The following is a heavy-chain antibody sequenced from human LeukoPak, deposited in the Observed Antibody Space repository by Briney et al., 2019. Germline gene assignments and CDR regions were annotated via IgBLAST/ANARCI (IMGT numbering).Heavy chain of an antibody. CDR1: GGTFSSYA. CDR2: IIPILGIA. Sequence: SVKVSCKASGGTFSSYAISWVRQAPGQGLEWMGRIIPILGIANYAQKFQGRVTITADKSTSTAYMELSSLRPEDTAVYYCAPSSTFSITYGSGSHEAFDIWGQGTMVTVSS. V-gene: IGHV1-69*04. J-gene: IGHJ3*02. CDR3: APSSTFSITYGSGSHEAFDI. D-gene: IGHD3-10*01.